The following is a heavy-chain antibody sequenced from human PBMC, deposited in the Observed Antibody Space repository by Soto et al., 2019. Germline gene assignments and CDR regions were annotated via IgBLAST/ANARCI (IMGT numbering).Heavy chain of an antibody. CDR3: ARRGDLDDAFDI. CDR2: IYYSGST. Sequence: SETLSLTCTVSGGSISSSSYYWGWIRQPPGKGLEWIGSIYYSGSTYYNPSLKSRVTISVDTSKNQFSLKLGSVTAADTAVYYCARRGDLDDAFDIWGQGTMVTVSS. J-gene: IGHJ3*02. CDR1: GGSISSSSYY. D-gene: IGHD3-16*01. V-gene: IGHV4-39*01.